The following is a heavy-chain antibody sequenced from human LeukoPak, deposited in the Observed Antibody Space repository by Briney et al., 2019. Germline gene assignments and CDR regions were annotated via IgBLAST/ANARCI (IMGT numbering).Heavy chain of an antibody. CDR2: ISAYNGNT. Sequence: GASVKVSCKASGYTFTSYGISWVRQAPGQGLEWMGWISAYNGNTNYAQKLQGRVTMTTDTSTSTAYMELRSLRSDDTAVYYCARDRVDGDYSYYYGLGVWGQGTTVTVSS. CDR1: GYTFTSYG. J-gene: IGHJ6*02. D-gene: IGHD3-3*01. V-gene: IGHV1-18*01. CDR3: ARDRVDGDYSYYYGLGV.